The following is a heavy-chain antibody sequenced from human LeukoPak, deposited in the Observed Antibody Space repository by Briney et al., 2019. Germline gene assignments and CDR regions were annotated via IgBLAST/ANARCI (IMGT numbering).Heavy chain of an antibody. V-gene: IGHV1-8*01. Sequence: ASVKVSCKASGYTFTSYDINWVRQAAGQGLEWMGWMNPNSGNTGYAQKFQGRVTMTKNTSITTAYMELSSLRSEDTAVYYCARALSWTTDSYYYMDVWGKGTTVTVSS. CDR2: MNPNSGNT. D-gene: IGHD3/OR15-3a*01. CDR3: ARALSWTTDSYYYMDV. J-gene: IGHJ6*03. CDR1: GYTFTSYD.